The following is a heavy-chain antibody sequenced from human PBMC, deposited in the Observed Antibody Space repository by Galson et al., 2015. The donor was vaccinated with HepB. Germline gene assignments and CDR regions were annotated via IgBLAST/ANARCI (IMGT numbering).Heavy chain of an antibody. J-gene: IGHJ4*02. Sequence: SLRLSCAAARFNCGGSAIRDVRQASVARPERVGRIRTKANNYATTYVPSLKGRFTISRDASKNMAYLHMKSLRADDTAVDYCTRLGDLSGYPSRWGQGTQVTVSA. CDR1: RFNCGGSA. CDR2: IRTKANNYAT. CDR3: TRLGDLSGYPSR. V-gene: IGHV3-73*01. D-gene: IGHD1-26*01.